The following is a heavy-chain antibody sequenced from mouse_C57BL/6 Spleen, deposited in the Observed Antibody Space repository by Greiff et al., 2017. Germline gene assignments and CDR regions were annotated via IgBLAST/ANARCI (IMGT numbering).Heavy chain of an antibody. CDR2: IDPSDSYT. J-gene: IGHJ2*01. V-gene: IGHV1-69*01. CDR3: ARLFDY. CDR1: GYTFTSYW. Sequence: QVQLQQPGAELVMPGASVKLSCKASGYTFTSYWMHWVKQRPGQGLEWIGEIDPSDSYTNYNQKFKGKSTLTVDKSSSTAYMQLSSLTSEDSAFYYCARLFDYWGQGTTLTVSS.